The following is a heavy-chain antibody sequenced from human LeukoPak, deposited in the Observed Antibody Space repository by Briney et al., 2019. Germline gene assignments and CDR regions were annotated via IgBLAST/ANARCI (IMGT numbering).Heavy chain of an antibody. CDR2: IYSIGST. J-gene: IGHJ4*02. D-gene: IGHD2-15*01. V-gene: IGHV3-53*01. CDR3: TRPSYCSGGSCYYDY. Sequence: GGSLRLSCAASGFSVSSSFMSWVRQAPGKGLEWVSVIYSIGSTFYADSVKGRFTISRDNSKNTLYLHMNSLRAEDTAVYYCTRPSYCSGGSCYYDYWGQGTLVTVSS. CDR1: GFSVSSSF.